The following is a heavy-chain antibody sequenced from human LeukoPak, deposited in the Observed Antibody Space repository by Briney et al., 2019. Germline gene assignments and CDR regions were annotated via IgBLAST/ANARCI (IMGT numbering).Heavy chain of an antibody. CDR3: VRLGRALVTQNFDY. Sequence: PSETLSLTCTVSGGSISSSIYYWGWIRQPPGKGLEWVGSIHYSGNTYCNPSLKSRATVSVDTSKNQFSLKLSSVTAADTAVYYRVRLGRALVTQNFDYWGQGTLVTVSS. V-gene: IGHV4-39*01. J-gene: IGHJ4*02. D-gene: IGHD4-23*01. CDR1: GGSISSSIYY. CDR2: IHYSGNT.